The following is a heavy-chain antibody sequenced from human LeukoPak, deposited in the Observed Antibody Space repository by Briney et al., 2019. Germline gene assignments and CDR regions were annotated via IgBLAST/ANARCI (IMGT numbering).Heavy chain of an antibody. V-gene: IGHV2-5*02. CDR1: GFSLSASGGG. D-gene: IGHD6-13*01. J-gene: IGHJ4*02. CDR3: AHRRKYSSSWYYFDY. Sequence: SGPTLVKPTQTLTLTCTFSGFSLSASGGGVGWIRPPPGKALEWLALIYWADDKRYNPSLKSRLTITKDTSKNQVVLTMTNMDPVDTATYYCAHRRKYSSSWYYFDYWGQGTLVTVSS. CDR2: IYWADDK.